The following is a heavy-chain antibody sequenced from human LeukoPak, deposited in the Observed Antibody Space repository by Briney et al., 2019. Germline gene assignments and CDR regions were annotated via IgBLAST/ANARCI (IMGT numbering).Heavy chain of an antibody. D-gene: IGHD2-21*02. CDR3: AKGNCGGDCYTYYYFYMDV. Sequence: GGSLRLSCAASGFTFSSYGMHWVRQAPGQGLEWVAFIRFDGSNKYYADSVKGRFTISRDNSKNTLYLQMNGLRAEDTAVYYCAKGNCGGDCYTYYYFYMDVWGKGTTVAVSS. V-gene: IGHV3-30*02. CDR2: IRFDGSNK. CDR1: GFTFSSYG. J-gene: IGHJ6*03.